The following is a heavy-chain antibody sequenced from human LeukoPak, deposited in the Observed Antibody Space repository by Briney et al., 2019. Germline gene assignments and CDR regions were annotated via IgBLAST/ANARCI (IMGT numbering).Heavy chain of an antibody. CDR1: GFTFSNYA. J-gene: IGHJ4*02. Sequence: PGGSLGLSCAASGFTFSNYAMNWVRQAPGKGLEWVSAISASDGGTYYADSVKGRFTISRDNPKNTLYLQMNSLRAEDTAIYYCARWIKLLDYWGQGILVTVSS. D-gene: IGHD2-2*03. V-gene: IGHV3-23*01. CDR2: ISASDGGT. CDR3: ARWIKLLDY.